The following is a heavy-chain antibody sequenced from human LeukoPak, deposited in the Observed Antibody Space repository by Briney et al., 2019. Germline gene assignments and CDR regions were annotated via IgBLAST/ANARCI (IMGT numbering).Heavy chain of an antibody. D-gene: IGHD3-9*01. CDR2: IYSGGST. Sequence: GGSLRLSCAASGFTVSSNYMSWVRQAPGKGLEWVSVIYSGGSTYYADSVKGRFTISRDNSKNTLYLQMNSLRAEDTAVYYCARASNYDILTGRYYFDYWGQGTLVTVSS. CDR1: GFTVSSNY. J-gene: IGHJ4*02. CDR3: ARASNYDILTGRYYFDY. V-gene: IGHV3-53*01.